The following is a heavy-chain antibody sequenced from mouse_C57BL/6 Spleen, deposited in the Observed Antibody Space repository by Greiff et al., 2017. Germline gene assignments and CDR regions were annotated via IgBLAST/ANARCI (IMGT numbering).Heavy chain of an antibody. Sequence: EVPGVESGGGLVKPGGSLKLSCAASGFTFSSYAMSWVRQTPDKRLEWVATISDGGSYTYYPDNVKGRFTISRDNAKNNLYLQMSHLKSEDTAMYYCARDEDYYGSSSWFAYWGQGTLVTVSA. V-gene: IGHV5-4*01. D-gene: IGHD1-1*01. CDR3: ARDEDYYGSSSWFAY. CDR1: GFTFSSYA. J-gene: IGHJ3*01. CDR2: ISDGGSYT.